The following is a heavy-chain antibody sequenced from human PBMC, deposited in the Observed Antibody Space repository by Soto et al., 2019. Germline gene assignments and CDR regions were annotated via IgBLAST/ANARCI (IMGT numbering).Heavy chain of an antibody. J-gene: IGHJ4*02. CDR3: ARGVLYHSFDY. V-gene: IGHV3-30-3*01. Sequence: QVQLVDSGGGVVQPGGSLRLSCAASGFTFSTYSMHWVRQAPGKGLKWVAAISYDGNNNYYAESVRGRFTISRDNPKNTVHLQITSLRAEDTAIYYCARGVLYHSFDYWGQGALVTVSS. D-gene: IGHD2-2*02. CDR1: GFTFSTYS. CDR2: ISYDGNNN.